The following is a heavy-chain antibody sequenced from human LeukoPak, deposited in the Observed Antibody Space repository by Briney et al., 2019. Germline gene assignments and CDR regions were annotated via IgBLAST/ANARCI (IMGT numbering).Heavy chain of an antibody. J-gene: IGHJ5*02. D-gene: IGHD3-22*01. Sequence: SETLSLTCAVSGGSISSSSYYWGWIRQPPGQGLVGIVRIYCSENYYYNSSHSRLVTISVNTSNNQYSQMLSSVTAAHTAAYYCARHFPGYYDSSGYNGFAPLGQGALVAVSS. CDR1: GGSISSSSYY. CDR2: IYCSENY. CDR3: ARHFPGYYDSSGYNGFAP. V-gene: IGHV4-39*01.